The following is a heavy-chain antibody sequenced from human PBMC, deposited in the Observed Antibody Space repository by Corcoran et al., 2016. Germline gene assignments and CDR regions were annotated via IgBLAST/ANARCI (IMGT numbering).Heavy chain of an antibody. Sequence: QVQLVQSGAEVKEPEASVKVSCKASGYTFTVYDIYWVRQAPGQGLEWVAWIHPNSGDTNYAQKFQGRVTMTRDTSLNTVYMELRRLRSDDTAVYYCARNGGGLDVWGQGTTVTVSS. CDR3: ARNGGGLDV. V-gene: IGHV1-2*02. J-gene: IGHJ6*02. CDR2: IHPNSGDT. D-gene: IGHD3-16*01. CDR1: GYTFTVYD.